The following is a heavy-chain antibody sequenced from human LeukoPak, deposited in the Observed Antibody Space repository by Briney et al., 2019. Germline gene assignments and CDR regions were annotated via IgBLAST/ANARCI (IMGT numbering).Heavy chain of an antibody. D-gene: IGHD4-17*01. CDR2: IRGSGATA. CDR3: ARGHGDYYPGNYVAY. Sequence: WGSLRPSCVTFGFTFSNYDMTWVRQAPGKGLGWVSSIRGSGATAFYADSVTGRFTISRDNSNNTLSLQMNSLRVDDTAIYYCARGHGDYYPGNYVAYWGQGAQVTVSS. J-gene: IGHJ4*02. CDR1: GFTFSNYD. V-gene: IGHV3-23*01.